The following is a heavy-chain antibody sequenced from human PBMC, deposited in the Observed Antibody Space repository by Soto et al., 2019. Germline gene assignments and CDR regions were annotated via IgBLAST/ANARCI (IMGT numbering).Heavy chain of an antibody. Sequence: PGGSLRLSCAASGSIFTGYVMRWVRQAPGKGLEWVAVIWFDGSNKYYADSVKGRFTISRDNSKNMLYLQMNSLRVEDTAVYYCAGGPWTLAFDIWGQGTMVTVSS. CDR1: GSIFTGYV. CDR3: AGGPWTLAFDI. J-gene: IGHJ3*02. CDR2: IWFDGSNK. D-gene: IGHD3-16*01. V-gene: IGHV3-33*01.